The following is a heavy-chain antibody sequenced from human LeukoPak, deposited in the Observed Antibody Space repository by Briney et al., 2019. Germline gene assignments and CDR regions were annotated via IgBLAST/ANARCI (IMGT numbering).Heavy chain of an antibody. Sequence: GGSLRLSCAVSGFAFSSYSMNWVRQAPGKGLEWISVISGSGGETYYAGSVKGRFTISRDNSKNTVYVELNSLGGDDTAVYYCAKGPNESSLYLFDYWGQGTLVTVSS. CDR1: GFAFSSYS. J-gene: IGHJ4*02. CDR3: AKGPNESSLYLFDY. V-gene: IGHV3-23*01. CDR2: ISGSGGET. D-gene: IGHD2-2*01.